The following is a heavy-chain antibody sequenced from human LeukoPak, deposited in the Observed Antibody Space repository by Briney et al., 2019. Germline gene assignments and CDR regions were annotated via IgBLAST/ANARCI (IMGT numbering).Heavy chain of an antibody. CDR2: IYYSGST. Sequence: ETLSLTCTVSGGSISSYYWSWIRQPPGKGLEWIGYIYYSGSTNYNPSLKSRVTISVDTSKNQFSLKLSSVTAADTAVYYCARDRLGSGALKWEDNWFDPWGQGTLVTVSS. CDR1: GGSISSYY. D-gene: IGHD2-15*01. V-gene: IGHV4-59*12. J-gene: IGHJ5*02. CDR3: ARDRLGSGALKWEDNWFDP.